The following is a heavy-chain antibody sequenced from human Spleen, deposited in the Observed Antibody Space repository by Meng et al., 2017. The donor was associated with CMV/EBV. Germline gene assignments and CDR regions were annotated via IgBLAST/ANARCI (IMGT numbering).Heavy chain of an antibody. J-gene: IGHJ4*02. CDR1: GYTFTSYG. CDR3: ARDSGSSWYAEPDYSFDY. Sequence: ASVKVFCKASGYTFTSYGISWVRQAPGHGLEWMGWISGYDDDTNYAQKFQGRVSVTPDSLTSTAYMELRSLRSDDTAMYYCARDSGSSWYAEPDYSFDYWGQGTLVTVSS. CDR2: ISGYDDDT. D-gene: IGHD6-13*01. V-gene: IGHV1-18*01.